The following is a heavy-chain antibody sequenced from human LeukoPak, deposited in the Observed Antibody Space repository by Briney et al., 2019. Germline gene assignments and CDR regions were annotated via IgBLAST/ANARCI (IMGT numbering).Heavy chain of an antibody. CDR1: GFTFSSYG. CDR2: ISYDGSNK. J-gene: IGHJ4*02. D-gene: IGHD3-16*01. CDR3: AVLTGRHPNFDY. V-gene: IGHV3-30*03. Sequence: GGSLRFSCAASGFTFSSYGMHWVRQAPGKGLEWVAVISYDGSNKYYADSVKGRFTISRDNSKNTLYLQMNSLRAEDTAVYYCAVLTGRHPNFDYWGQGTLVTVSS.